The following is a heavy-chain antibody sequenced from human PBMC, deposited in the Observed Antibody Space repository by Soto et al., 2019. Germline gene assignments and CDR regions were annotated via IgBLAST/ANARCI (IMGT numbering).Heavy chain of an antibody. V-gene: IGHV1-3*01. CDR2: INAGNGNI. CDR3: ARASGSSYWFDP. J-gene: IGHJ5*02. D-gene: IGHD1-26*01. Sequence: ASVKVSCKASGYTFTSYAMHWVRQAPGQRLEWMGWINAGNGNIKYSQKLQGRVTMTTDTSTSTAYMELRSLRSDDTAVYYCARASGSSYWFDPWGQGTLVTVSS. CDR1: GYTFTSYA.